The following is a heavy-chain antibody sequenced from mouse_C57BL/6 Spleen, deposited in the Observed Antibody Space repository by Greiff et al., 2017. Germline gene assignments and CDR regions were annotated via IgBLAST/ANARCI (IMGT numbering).Heavy chain of an antibody. D-gene: IGHD1-1*01. Sequence: QVQLQQSGAELARPGASVKLSCKASGYTFTSYGISWVKQRTGQGLEWIGEIYPRSGNTYYNEKFKGKATLTADKSSSTAYMELRSLTSEDSAVYFCARSASDYGSSYTYWYFDFWGTGTTVTVSS. CDR2: IYPRSGNT. CDR1: GYTFTSYG. J-gene: IGHJ1*03. V-gene: IGHV1-81*01. CDR3: ARSASDYGSSYTYWYFDF.